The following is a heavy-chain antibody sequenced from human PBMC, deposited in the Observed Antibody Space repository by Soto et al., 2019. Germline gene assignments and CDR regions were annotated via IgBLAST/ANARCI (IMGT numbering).Heavy chain of an antibody. CDR1: GYTFSGYA. V-gene: IGHV1-18*01. CDR3: ARPFGDYGDYAWFLRY. Sequence: QVQLVQSGAEVKKPGASVKVSCKASGYTFSGYAMGWVRQAPGQGLEWMGWISAYNGNTDYAQKFQGRVTMTTDTSTSTAYMELMSLTSDDTAVYYCARPFGDYGDYAWFLRYWGQGTLVTVSS. CDR2: ISAYNGNT. D-gene: IGHD4-17*01. J-gene: IGHJ4*02.